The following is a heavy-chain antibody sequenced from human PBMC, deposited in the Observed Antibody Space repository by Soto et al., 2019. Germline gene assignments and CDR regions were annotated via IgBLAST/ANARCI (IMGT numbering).Heavy chain of an antibody. CDR3: ARGRVIAVAGMSWFDP. D-gene: IGHD6-19*01. Sequence: GGSLTLACAAAGFTFSGDAMQWVRHAAGKWREWVGVISYEGSNKYYADSVKGRFTISREHSKRTWYLQMSSLIPEDTAVYYCARGRVIAVAGMSWFDP. CDR2: ISYEGSNK. CDR1: GFTFSGDA. V-gene: IGHV3-30-3*01. J-gene: IGHJ5*02.